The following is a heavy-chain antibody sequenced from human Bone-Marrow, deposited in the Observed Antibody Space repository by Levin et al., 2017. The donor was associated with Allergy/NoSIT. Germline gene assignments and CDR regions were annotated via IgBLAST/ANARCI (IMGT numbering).Heavy chain of an antibody. CDR3: AKDVLGEDLDDPIFEK. CDR1: GFRFYSYS. J-gene: IGHJ4*02. D-gene: IGHD3-3*02. CDR2: ISRSNGGDK. V-gene: IGHV3-9*01. Sequence: PGGSLRLSCVASGFRFYSYSMHWVRQRPGKGLEWVSGISRSNGGDKQYAGSVKGRFTISRDNARNSLYLQMNSLRPEDTALYFCAKDVLGEDLDDPIFEKWGQGSLVIVSS.